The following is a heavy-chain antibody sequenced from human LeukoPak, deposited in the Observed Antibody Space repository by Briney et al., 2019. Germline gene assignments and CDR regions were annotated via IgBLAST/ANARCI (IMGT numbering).Heavy chain of an antibody. CDR2: IKSKTDGGTT. CDR3: TTGPPLWFGELLSSIDY. J-gene: IGHJ4*02. V-gene: IGHV3-15*01. CDR1: GFTFSNAW. Sequence: NPGGSLRLSCAASGFTFSNAWMSWVRQAPGKGLEWVGRIKSKTDGGTTDYAAPVKGRFTISRDDSKNTLYLQMNSLKTEDTAVYYCTTGPPLWFGELLSSIDYWGQGTLVTVSS. D-gene: IGHD3-10*01.